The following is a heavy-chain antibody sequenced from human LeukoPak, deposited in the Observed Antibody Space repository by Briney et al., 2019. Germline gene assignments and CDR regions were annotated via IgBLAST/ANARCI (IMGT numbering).Heavy chain of an antibody. V-gene: IGHV3-7*01. Sequence: PGGSLRLSCAASGFTFSSYWMSWVRQAPGKGLEWVANIKQDGSEKYYVDSVKGRFTISRDNAENSLYLQMNSLRAEDTAVYYCARDRYYYGSGSYGYWGQGTLVTVSS. D-gene: IGHD3-10*01. CDR1: GFTFSSYW. J-gene: IGHJ4*02. CDR2: IKQDGSEK. CDR3: ARDRYYYGSGSYGY.